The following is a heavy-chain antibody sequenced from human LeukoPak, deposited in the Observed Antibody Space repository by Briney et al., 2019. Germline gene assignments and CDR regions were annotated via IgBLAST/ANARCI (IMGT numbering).Heavy chain of an antibody. J-gene: IGHJ4*02. Sequence: GASVKVSCKISGSRSTSYGINWVRQAPGQGLEWMGWINPNSGGTNYAQKFQGRVTMTRDTSISTAYMELSRLRSDDTAVYYCARESGYYDSSGYYDYWGQGTLVTVSS. V-gene: IGHV1-2*02. CDR1: GSRSTSYG. CDR2: INPNSGGT. D-gene: IGHD3-22*01. CDR3: ARESGYYDSSGYYDY.